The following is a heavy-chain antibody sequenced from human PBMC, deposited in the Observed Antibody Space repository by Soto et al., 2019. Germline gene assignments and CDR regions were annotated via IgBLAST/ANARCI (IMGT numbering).Heavy chain of an antibody. D-gene: IGHD2-15*01. CDR3: AGVVNVGYYYYAMGV. V-gene: IGHV3-74*01. Sequence: PGGSLRLSCTASGFTFSSHWMDWVRQAPGKGPVWVSRINGDGISTNYAEFVQGRFTISRDNAKNTLYLQMNRLRVEDTGIYYCAGVVNVGYYYYAMGVWGQGTTVPVSS. J-gene: IGHJ6*02. CDR2: INGDGIST. CDR1: GFTFSSHW.